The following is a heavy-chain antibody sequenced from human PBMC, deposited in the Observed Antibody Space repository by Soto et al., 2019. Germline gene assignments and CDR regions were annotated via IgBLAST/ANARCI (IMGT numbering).Heavy chain of an antibody. CDR2: IYYSGNT. V-gene: IGHV4-39*07. Sequence: SDTLSLTCTVSGGSISSNGYYWGWIRQPPGKGLEWIGSIYYSGNTYYNPSLKSRVTISVDTSKNQFSLKLSSVTAADTAVYYCASQRYCDDDSYLFDYWGQGTLVTVSS. CDR3: ASQRYCDDDSYLFDY. D-gene: IGHD2-21*02. CDR1: GGSISSNGYY. J-gene: IGHJ4*02.